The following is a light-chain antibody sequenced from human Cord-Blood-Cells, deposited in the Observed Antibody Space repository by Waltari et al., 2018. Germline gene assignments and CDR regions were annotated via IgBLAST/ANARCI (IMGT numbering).Light chain of an antibody. CDR1: QRVSSN. CDR3: QQYNSWPLT. J-gene: IGKJ4*01. V-gene: IGKV3-15*01. CDR2: GAS. Sequence: EIVMTQSPATLSVYPGERATLSCRASQRVSSNLAWYQQKPGQAPRLLIYGASTRATGIPARFSGSGSGTEFTLTISSLQSEDFAVYYCQQYNSWPLTFGGGTKVEIK.